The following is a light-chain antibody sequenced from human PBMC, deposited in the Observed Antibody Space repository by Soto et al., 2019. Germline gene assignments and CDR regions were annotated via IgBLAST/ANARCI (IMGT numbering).Light chain of an antibody. CDR2: GAS. Sequence: EIVMTQFPVTLSVSPGETATLSCRASQSVSSNLAWYQQKPGQAPRLLISGASTRATGIPARFSGSGSGTEFTLTITSLKSEDSAVYYCQQYNKWPPITFGQGTRLEI. J-gene: IGKJ5*01. CDR3: QQYNKWPPIT. CDR1: QSVSSN. V-gene: IGKV3-15*01.